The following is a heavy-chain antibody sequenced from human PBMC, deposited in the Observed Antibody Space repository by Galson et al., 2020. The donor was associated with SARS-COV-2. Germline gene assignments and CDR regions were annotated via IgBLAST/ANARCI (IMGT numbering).Heavy chain of an antibody. Sequence: SETLSLTCTVSGDSIISGPYYWTWVRQPPGKGLEWIGFISYSGSTNYNPSLKSRVTMSRDTSKNQFSLKLSSVTVADTAGYYCARDHMTTVTRRWFDPWGQGTLVTVSS. J-gene: IGHJ5*02. CDR2: ISYSGST. CDR1: GDSIISGPYY. D-gene: IGHD4-17*01. V-gene: IGHV4-61*01. CDR3: ARDHMTTVTRRWFDP.